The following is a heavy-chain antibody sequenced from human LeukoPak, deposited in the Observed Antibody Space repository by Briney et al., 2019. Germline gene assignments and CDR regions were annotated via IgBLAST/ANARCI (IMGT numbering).Heavy chain of an antibody. CDR2: ISSSGDTI. V-gene: IGHV3-11*04. CDR1: GFSFSYYY. J-gene: IGHJ4*02. Sequence: GGSLRLSCAASGFSFSYYYMSWIRQAPGKGLEWISYISSSGDTIYYADSMKGRFTISRDNAKNSLYLQMNSLRTEDTAVYYCVRDYDVSGGTNWGQGTLVIVSS. CDR3: VRDYDVSGGTN. D-gene: IGHD2-15*01.